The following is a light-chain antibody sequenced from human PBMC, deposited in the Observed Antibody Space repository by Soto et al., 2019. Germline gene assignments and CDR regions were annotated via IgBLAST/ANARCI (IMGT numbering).Light chain of an antibody. J-gene: IGLJ2*01. Sequence: QSVLTQPPSVSGAPGKRVTISCTGRSSNIGARYDVHWYQQLPGTAPKLLIYANNNRTSGVPDRFSGSKSGTSASLDITGLQAEDESDYYCQSFDNSLSLRVFGGGTKLTVL. V-gene: IGLV1-40*01. CDR2: ANN. CDR1: SSNIGARYD. CDR3: QSFDNSLSLRV.